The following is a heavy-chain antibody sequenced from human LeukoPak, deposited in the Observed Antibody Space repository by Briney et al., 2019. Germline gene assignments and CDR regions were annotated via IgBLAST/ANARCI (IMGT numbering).Heavy chain of an antibody. J-gene: IGHJ4*02. CDR1: GITFTGNW. CDR3: ARVRIELATMLLDY. CDR2: IRSDGSST. D-gene: IGHD5-24*01. Sequence: PGGSLRLSCAASGITFTGNWHWVRQAPGKGLVWVSLIRSDGSSTTYADSVKGRFTISRDNAKNTLYLQMNSLRAEDTAVYYCARVRIELATMLLDYWGQGTLVTVSS. V-gene: IGHV3-74*03.